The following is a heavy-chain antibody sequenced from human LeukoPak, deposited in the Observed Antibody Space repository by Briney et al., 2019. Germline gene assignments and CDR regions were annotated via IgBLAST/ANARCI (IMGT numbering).Heavy chain of an antibody. J-gene: IGHJ4*02. CDR2: IKTNTGNP. D-gene: IGHD3-22*01. CDR1: GYRFTSYA. Sequence: GASVKVSCKASGYRFTSYAMNWVRQAPGQGLEWMGWIKTNTGNPTYAQGFTGRFVFSLDTSVSTAYLQISSLKAEDTAVYYCARATYYYDSSGYYRSFDYWGQGTLVTVSS. V-gene: IGHV7-4-1*02. CDR3: ARATYYYDSSGYYRSFDY.